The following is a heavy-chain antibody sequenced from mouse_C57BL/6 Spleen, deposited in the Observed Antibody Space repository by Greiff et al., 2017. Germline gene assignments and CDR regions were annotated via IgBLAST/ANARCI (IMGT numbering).Heavy chain of an antibody. CDR1: GYTFTDYY. V-gene: IGHV1-19*01. CDR3: ARGGNYDYYAMDY. CDR2: INPYNGGT. Sequence: EVQLQQSGPVLVKPGASVKMSCKASGYTFTDYYMNWVKQSHGKSLEWIGVINPYNGGTSYNQKFKGKATLTVDKSSSTAYMELNGLTSEDSAVYYCARGGNYDYYAMDYWGQGTSVTVSS. J-gene: IGHJ4*01. D-gene: IGHD2-1*01.